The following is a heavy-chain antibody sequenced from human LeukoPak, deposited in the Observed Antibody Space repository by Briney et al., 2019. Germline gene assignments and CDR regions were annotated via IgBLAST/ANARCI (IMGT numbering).Heavy chain of an antibody. D-gene: IGHD2-21*01. CDR3: AKDGPYCGGITCYFRYFDL. Sequence: GGSLRLYCAASGCMFSDYGMHWVRQAPGKGLEWVAVISNDGSIIYYADSVKGRFTISRDNSKNTLHLQMNSLRPDDTAVYYCAKDGPYCGGITCYFRYFDLWGRGTLVTVSS. J-gene: IGHJ2*01. CDR1: GCMFSDYG. V-gene: IGHV3-30*18. CDR2: ISNDGSII.